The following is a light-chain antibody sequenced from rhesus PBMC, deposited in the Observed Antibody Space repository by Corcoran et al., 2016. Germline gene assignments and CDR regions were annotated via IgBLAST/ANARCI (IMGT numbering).Light chain of an antibody. V-gene: IGLV2-32*02. CDR2: EVS. CDR1: NSDIGGYNY. J-gene: IGLJ1*01. Sequence: QAALTQPPSVSGSPGQSVTISCTGTNSDIGGYNYVSWYRQHPGTAPKVIISEVSKRASGVSDRLSGSKYGNTASLTISGLQAEDEADYFCSSHAGSDTYYVFGSGTRLTVL. CDR3: SSHAGSDTYYV.